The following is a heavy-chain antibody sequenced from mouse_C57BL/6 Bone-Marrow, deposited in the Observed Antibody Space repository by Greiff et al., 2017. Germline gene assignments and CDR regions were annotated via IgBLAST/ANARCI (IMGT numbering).Heavy chain of an antibody. Sequence: VQLQQPGAELVKPGASVKLSCKASGYTFTSYWMHWVKQRPGQGLEWIGMIHPNSGSTNYNEKFKSKATLPVDKSSSTAYMQLSSLTSEDSAVYYCARLDYDGFAYWGQGTLVTVSA. J-gene: IGHJ3*01. CDR1: GYTFTSYW. V-gene: IGHV1-64*01. D-gene: IGHD2-4*01. CDR2: IHPNSGST. CDR3: ARLDYDGFAY.